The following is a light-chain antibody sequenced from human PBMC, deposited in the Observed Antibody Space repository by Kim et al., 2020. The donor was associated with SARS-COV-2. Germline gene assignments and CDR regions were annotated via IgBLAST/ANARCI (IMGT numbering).Light chain of an antibody. J-gene: IGKJ1*01. CDR2: DAS. Sequence: DIQMTQSPSTLSASVGDRVTITYRASQNISTCLAWYQQRPGKAPKVLIYDASKLQSGVPSRFSGSGSETEFTLTINGLQPDDFATYHCQQYKTYWTFGQGTKVEIK. V-gene: IGKV1-5*01. CDR1: QNISTC. CDR3: QQYKTYWT.